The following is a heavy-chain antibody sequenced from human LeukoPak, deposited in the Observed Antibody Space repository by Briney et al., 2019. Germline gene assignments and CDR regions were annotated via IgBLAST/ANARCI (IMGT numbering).Heavy chain of an antibody. D-gene: IGHD4-17*01. V-gene: IGHV1-24*01. CDR1: GYTLTELS. CDR2: FDPEDGET. CDR3: ATSPLTTVTTFYAFDI. Sequence: GASVKVSCKVSGYTLTELSMHWVRHAHGQGLEWMGGFDPEDGETVYAQKFQGRVTMTEDTSTDTAYMELSSLRSEDTAVYYCATSPLTTVTTFYAFDIWGQGTMVTVSS. J-gene: IGHJ3*02.